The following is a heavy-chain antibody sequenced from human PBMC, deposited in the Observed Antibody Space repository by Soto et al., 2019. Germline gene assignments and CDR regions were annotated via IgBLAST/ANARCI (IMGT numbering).Heavy chain of an antibody. CDR3: ARVITEISSGWYPIYYYYGMDI. J-gene: IGHJ6*02. CDR1: GGTFSSYA. CDR2: IIPIFGTA. D-gene: IGHD6-19*01. Sequence: SVKVSCKASGGTFSSYAISWVRQAPGQGLEWMGGIIPIFGTANYAQKFQGRVTITADESTSTAYMELSSLRSEDTAVYYCARVITEISSGWYPIYYYYGMDIWGQGTTVTVSS. V-gene: IGHV1-69*13.